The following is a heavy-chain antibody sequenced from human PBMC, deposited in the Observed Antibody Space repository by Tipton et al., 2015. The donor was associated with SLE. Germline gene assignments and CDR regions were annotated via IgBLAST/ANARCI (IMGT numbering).Heavy chain of an antibody. CDR1: GGSISSYY. CDR3: ARAQNSSMGY. Sequence: LRLSCTVSGGSISSYYWSWIRQPPGKGLEWIGYIYYSGSTNYNPSLKSRVTISVDTSKNQFSLKLSSVTAADTAVYYCARAQNSSMGYWGQGTLVTVSS. CDR2: IYYSGST. D-gene: IGHD1-7*01. V-gene: IGHV4-59*12. J-gene: IGHJ4*02.